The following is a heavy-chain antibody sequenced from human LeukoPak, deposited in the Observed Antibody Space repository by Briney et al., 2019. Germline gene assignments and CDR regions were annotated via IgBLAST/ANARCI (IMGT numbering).Heavy chain of an antibody. D-gene: IGHD5-12*01. CDR1: GLTFNNYA. J-gene: IGHJ4*02. Sequence: GGSLRLSCTASGLTFNNYAMIGVRQAPGKGREGVSYISSSGSTIYYADSVKGRFTISRDNAKNSLYLQMNSLRAEDTAVYYCARADIVATIYDYWGQGTLVTVSS. V-gene: IGHV3-11*01. CDR2: ISSSGSTI. CDR3: ARADIVATIYDY.